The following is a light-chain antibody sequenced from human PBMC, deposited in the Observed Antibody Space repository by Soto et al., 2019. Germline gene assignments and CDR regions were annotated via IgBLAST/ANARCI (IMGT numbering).Light chain of an antibody. CDR3: QQYDSSLFT. V-gene: IGKV3-20*01. CDR2: GAS. J-gene: IGKJ3*01. Sequence: EIVLTQSPGTLSLSPGERATLSCRASQSVSSSYLAWYQQKPGQAPRLLIYGASSRATGIPDRFSGSGSGTDFTLTISRLEPEDFAVYYCQQYDSSLFTFGPGTKADVK. CDR1: QSVSSSY.